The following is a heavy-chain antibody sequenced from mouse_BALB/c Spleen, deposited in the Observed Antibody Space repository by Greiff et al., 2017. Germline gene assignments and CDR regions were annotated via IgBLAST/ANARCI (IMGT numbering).Heavy chain of an antibody. CDR3: ASYDWFAY. J-gene: IGHJ3*01. CDR2: IDPANGNT. D-gene: IGHD2-12*01. CDR1: GFNIKDTY. V-gene: IGHV14-3*02. Sequence: EVQLQQSGAELAKPGASVKLSCTASGFNIKDTYMHWVKQRPEQGLEWIGRIDPANGNTKYDPKFQGKATITADTSSNTAYLQLSSLTSEDTAVYYCASYDWFAYWGQGTLVTVSA.